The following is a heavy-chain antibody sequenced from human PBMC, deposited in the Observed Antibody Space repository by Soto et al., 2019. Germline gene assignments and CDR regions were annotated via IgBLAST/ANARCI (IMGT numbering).Heavy chain of an antibody. J-gene: IGHJ3*02. CDR1: GVTFSSYS. D-gene: IGHD3-22*01. CDR3: ARDRVGGFYYDSSGYFDAFDI. V-gene: IGHV3-48*02. CDR2: ISSSSSTI. Sequence: VSLRLSGAASGVTFSSYSMNWVRQAPWKGLEWVSYISSSSSTIYYADSVKGRFTISRDNAKNSLYLQMNSLRDEDTAVYYCARDRVGGFYYDSSGYFDAFDIWGQGTMVTVSS.